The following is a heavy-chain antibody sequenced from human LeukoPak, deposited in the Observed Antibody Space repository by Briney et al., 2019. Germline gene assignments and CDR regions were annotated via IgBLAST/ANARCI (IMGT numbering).Heavy chain of an antibody. Sequence: PSETLSLTCTVSGGSISSSSYYWGWIRQPPGKGLEWIGSIYYSGSTYYNPSLKSRVTISVDTSKSQFSLELSSVTAADTAVYYCARTTYNYPYSFDDWGQGTLVTVSS. J-gene: IGHJ4*02. CDR2: IYYSGST. D-gene: IGHD5-18*01. CDR3: ARTTYNYPYSFDD. V-gene: IGHV4-39*07. CDR1: GGSISSSSYY.